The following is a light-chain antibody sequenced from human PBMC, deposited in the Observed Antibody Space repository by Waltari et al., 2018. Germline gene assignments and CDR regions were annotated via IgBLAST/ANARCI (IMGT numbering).Light chain of an antibody. V-gene: IGLV2-8*01. CDR1: SSEVGGYNY. J-gene: IGLJ1*01. CDR2: QVN. CDR3: SSYAGSNNLV. Sequence: QSALTQLPSATGSRGQSVTISCTGTSSEVGGYNYDSWYQHHPAEAPKLMISQVNQRPSVVPDRFSGSKSDHTASLTVSGLQAEDDADYYCSSYAGSNNLVFGTGTKVTVL.